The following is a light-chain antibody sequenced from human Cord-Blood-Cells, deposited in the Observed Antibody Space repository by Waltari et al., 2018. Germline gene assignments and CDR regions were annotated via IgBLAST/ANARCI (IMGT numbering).Light chain of an antibody. CDR3: CSYAGSHVV. Sequence: QSALTQPASVSGSPGQSITISCTGTSSDVGSSNLVSWYHQHPGKAPKLMIYEGSKRPSGVSNRFSGSKSGNTASLTISGLQAEDEADYYCCSYAGSHVVFGGGTKLTVL. CDR1: SSDVGSSNL. J-gene: IGLJ2*01. V-gene: IGLV2-23*01. CDR2: EGS.